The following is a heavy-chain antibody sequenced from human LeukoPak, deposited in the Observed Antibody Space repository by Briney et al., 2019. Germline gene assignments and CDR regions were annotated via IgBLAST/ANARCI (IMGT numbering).Heavy chain of an antibody. D-gene: IGHD2-2*01. CDR3: ARPAYLGYCSSTSCHDAFDI. V-gene: IGHV5-51*01. J-gene: IGHJ3*02. Sequence: KRGESLKISCKGSGYSFTSYWIGRVRQMPGKGLEWMGIIYPGDSDTRYSPSFQGQVTISADKSISTAYLQWSSLKASDTAMYYCARPAYLGYCSSTSCHDAFDIWGQGTMVTVSS. CDR1: GYSFTSYW. CDR2: IYPGDSDT.